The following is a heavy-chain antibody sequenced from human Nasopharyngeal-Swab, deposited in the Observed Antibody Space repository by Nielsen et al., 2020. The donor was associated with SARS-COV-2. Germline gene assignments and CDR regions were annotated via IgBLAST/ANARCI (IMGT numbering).Heavy chain of an antibody. CDR2: INTDGSNT. V-gene: IGHV3-74*01. D-gene: IGHD4-17*01. Sequence: GESLKISCAASGFTFSWHWMHWVRQAPGKGLVWVSYINTDGSNTKYADSVKGRFTISRDNAKNTLYLQMNSLRAEDTAVYYCVRDVIATVTTPPDYWGQGTLVTVSS. CDR3: VRDVIATVTTPPDY. CDR1: GFTFSWHW. J-gene: IGHJ4*02.